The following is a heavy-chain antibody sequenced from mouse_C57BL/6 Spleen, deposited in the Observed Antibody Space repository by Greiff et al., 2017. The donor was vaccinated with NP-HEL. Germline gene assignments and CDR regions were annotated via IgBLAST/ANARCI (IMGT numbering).Heavy chain of an antibody. CDR2: ISSGSSTI. J-gene: IGHJ3*01. CDR1: GFTFSDYG. Sequence: EVQLQQSGGGLVKPGGSLKLSCAASGFTFSDYGMHWVRQAPEKGLEWVAYISSGSSTIYYADTVKGRFTISRDNAKNTRFLQMTSLRSEDTAMYYCARGAWFAYWGQGTLVTVSA. CDR3: ARGAWFAY. V-gene: IGHV5-17*01.